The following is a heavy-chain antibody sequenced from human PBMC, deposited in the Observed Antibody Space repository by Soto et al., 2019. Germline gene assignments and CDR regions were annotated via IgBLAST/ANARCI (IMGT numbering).Heavy chain of an antibody. V-gene: IGHV1-3*01. J-gene: IGHJ4*02. CDR3: ARDSDSNYSFDY. Sequence: ASVKVSCKASGYTFTSYAMHWVRQAPGQRLEWMGWINAGNGNTKYSQKFQGRVTITRDTSASTAYMELSSLRSEDTAVYYCARDSDSNYSFDYWGQGTLVTVSS. CDR2: INAGNGNT. CDR1: GYTFTSYA. D-gene: IGHD4-4*01.